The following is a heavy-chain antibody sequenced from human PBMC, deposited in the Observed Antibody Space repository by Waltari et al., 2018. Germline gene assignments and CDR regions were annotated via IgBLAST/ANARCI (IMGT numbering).Heavy chain of an antibody. CDR3: ARDKVGAADY. J-gene: IGHJ4*02. CDR1: GFAFSTFA. D-gene: IGHD1-26*01. Sequence: EVQLVESGGALVQPGGSLRLSFAASGFAFSTFAMHWVRQAPGKGLEYVSSITSNGDSTYYANSVTGRFTISRDNSKNTLYLQMGSLRSEDMAVYYCARDKVGAADYWGQGTLVTVSS. CDR2: ITSNGDST. V-gene: IGHV3-64*01.